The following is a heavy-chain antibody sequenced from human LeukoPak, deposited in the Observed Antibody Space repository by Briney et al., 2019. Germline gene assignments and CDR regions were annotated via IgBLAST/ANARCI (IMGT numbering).Heavy chain of an antibody. V-gene: IGHV3-74*01. CDR2: IRFDGGDT. Sequence: GGSLRLSCAASGFTFNNYWMHWVRQAPGMGLVWVSSIRFDGGDTAYADSVKGRFTISRDNAKNSLYLQMNSLRAEDTAVYYCARPPDYYDSSGQPHYWGQGTLVTVSS. CDR3: ARPPDYYDSSGQPHY. D-gene: IGHD3-22*01. J-gene: IGHJ4*02. CDR1: GFTFNNYW.